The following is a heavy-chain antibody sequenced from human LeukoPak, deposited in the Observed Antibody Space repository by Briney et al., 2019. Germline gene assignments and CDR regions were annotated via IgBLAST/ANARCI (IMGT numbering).Heavy chain of an antibody. J-gene: IGHJ3*02. CDR1: GFTVTDYY. V-gene: IGHV3-11*01. CDR2: ISSSGNTI. CDR3: ARESGTYSYGTFDI. D-gene: IGHD1-26*01. Sequence: GGSLRLSCAASGFTVTDYYMTWIRQAPGKGLVWVSYISSSGNTIYYGDFVKGRFTISRDNAKNSLVLQMNSLRAEDTAVYYCARESGTYSYGTFDIWGQGTMVTVSS.